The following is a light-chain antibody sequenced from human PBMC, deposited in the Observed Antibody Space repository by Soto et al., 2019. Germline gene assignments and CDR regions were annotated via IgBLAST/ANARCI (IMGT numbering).Light chain of an antibody. CDR1: QSIASY. CDR2: GAS. CDR3: QQSYSTPWT. Sequence: DIQMTQSPSSLSASGGDRVTITCRTSQSIASYLNWYQQKPGKAPKLLIYGASSLQTGVPSRFSGSGSGTDFTLTISSLQPEDFATYYCQQSYSTPWTFGQGTKVDIK. J-gene: IGKJ1*01. V-gene: IGKV1-39*01.